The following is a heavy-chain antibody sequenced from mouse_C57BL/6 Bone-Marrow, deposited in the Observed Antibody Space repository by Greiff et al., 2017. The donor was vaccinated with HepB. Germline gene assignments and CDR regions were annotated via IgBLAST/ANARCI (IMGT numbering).Heavy chain of an antibody. Sequence: VMLVESGPGLVAPSQSLSITCPVSGFSLTSYGVHWVRQPPGKGLEWLVVIWSDGSTTYNSALKSRLSISKDNSKSQVFLKMNSLQTDDTAMYYCARLNDYDPWFAYWGQGTLVTVSA. CDR1: GFSLTSYG. D-gene: IGHD2-4*01. V-gene: IGHV2-6*03. CDR3: ARLNDYDPWFAY. CDR2: IWSDGST. J-gene: IGHJ3*01.